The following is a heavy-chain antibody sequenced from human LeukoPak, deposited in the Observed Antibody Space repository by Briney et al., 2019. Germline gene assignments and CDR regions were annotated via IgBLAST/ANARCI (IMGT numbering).Heavy chain of an antibody. CDR2: INPNSGGT. V-gene: IGHV1-2*02. Sequence: ASVKVSCKASGYSFSNYYIHWVRQAPGQGLEWMGWINPNSGGTNDAHNFQGRVTMTRDTSITTVYLELSGLRSDDTAVYYCGRAGSRSPGPTYYYGLDVWGQGTTVTVSS. D-gene: IGHD6-6*01. CDR1: GYSFSNYY. CDR3: GRAGSRSPGPTYYYGLDV. J-gene: IGHJ6*02.